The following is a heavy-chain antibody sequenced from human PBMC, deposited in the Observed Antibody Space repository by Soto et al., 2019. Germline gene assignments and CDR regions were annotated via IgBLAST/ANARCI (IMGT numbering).Heavy chain of an antibody. J-gene: IGHJ4*02. CDR2: INHSGST. CDR1: GGSFSGYY. D-gene: IGHD3-9*01. Sequence: SETLSLTCAVYGGSFSGYYWSWIRQPPGKGLEWIGEINHSGSTNYNPSLKSRVTISVDTSKNQFSLKLSSVTAADTAVYYCARHFDWLTDYWGQGPLVTVLL. V-gene: IGHV4-34*01. CDR3: ARHFDWLTDY.